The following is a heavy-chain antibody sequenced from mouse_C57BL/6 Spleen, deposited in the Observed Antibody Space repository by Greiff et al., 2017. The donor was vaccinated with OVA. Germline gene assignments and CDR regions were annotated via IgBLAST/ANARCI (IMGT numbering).Heavy chain of an antibody. D-gene: IGHD1-1*01. V-gene: IGHV1-54*01. J-gene: IGHJ2*01. Sequence: QVQLKQSGAELVRPGTSVKVSCKASGYAFTNYLIEWVKQRPGQGLEWIGVINPGSGGTNYNEKFKGKATLTADKSSSTAYMQLSSLTSEDSAVYFCAREGLGITTAFDYWGQGTTLTVSS. CDR1: GYAFTNYL. CDR2: INPGSGGT. CDR3: AREGLGITTAFDY.